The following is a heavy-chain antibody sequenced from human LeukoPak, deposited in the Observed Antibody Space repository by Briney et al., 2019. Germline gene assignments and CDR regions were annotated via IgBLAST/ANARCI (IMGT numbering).Heavy chain of an antibody. CDR1: GGSFSGYY. Sequence: SETLSLTCAVYGGSFSGYYWSWIRQPPGKGLEWIGEINHSGSTNYNPSLKSRVTISVDTSKNQFSLKLSSVIAADTAVYYCARHVPLYGSGSPLPKVYWFDPWGQGTLVTISS. CDR3: ARHVPLYGSGSPLPKVYWFDP. D-gene: IGHD3-10*01. CDR2: INHSGST. J-gene: IGHJ5*02. V-gene: IGHV4-34*01.